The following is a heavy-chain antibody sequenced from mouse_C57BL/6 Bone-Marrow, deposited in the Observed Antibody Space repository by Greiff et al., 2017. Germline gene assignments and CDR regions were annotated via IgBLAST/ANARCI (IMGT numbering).Heavy chain of an antibody. V-gene: IGHV1-42*01. CDR2: INPSTGGT. Sequence: VQLQQSGPELVKPGASVKISCKASGYSFTGYYMNWVKQSPEKSLEWIGEINPSTGGTTYNQKFKAKATLTVDKSSSTAYMQLKSLTSEDSAVYYCAGGCNYGFAYWGQGTLVTVSA. CDR3: AGGCNYGFAY. CDR1: GYSFTGYY. D-gene: IGHD2-1*01. J-gene: IGHJ3*01.